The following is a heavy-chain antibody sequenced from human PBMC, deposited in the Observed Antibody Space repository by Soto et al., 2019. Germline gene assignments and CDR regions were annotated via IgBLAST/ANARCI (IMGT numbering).Heavy chain of an antibody. V-gene: IGHV1-69*13. CDR2: IIPIFGTA. Sequence: SVKVSCKASGGTFSSYAISWVRQAPGQGLEWMGGIIPIFGTANYAQKFQGRVTITADESTSTAYMELSSLRSEDTAVYYCASSDSSGWYADGYYYGMDVWGQGTTVTVSS. CDR3: ASSDSSGWYADGYYYGMDV. D-gene: IGHD6-19*01. J-gene: IGHJ6*02. CDR1: GGTFSSYA.